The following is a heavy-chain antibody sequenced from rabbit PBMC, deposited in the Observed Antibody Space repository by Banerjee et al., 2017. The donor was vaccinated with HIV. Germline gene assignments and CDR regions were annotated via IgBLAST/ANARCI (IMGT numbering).Heavy chain of an antibody. CDR1: GFSFSNKYV. CDR3: ARDLVGVIGWNFNL. J-gene: IGHJ4*01. V-gene: IGHV1S45*01. CDR2: LNTSSGTT. Sequence: QEQLEESGGDLVKPEGSLTITCTASGFSFSNKYVMCWVRQSPGKGLEWIACLNTSSGTTVYARWAKGRCTNAKAPSTTLTLQMTTLTVADTAPYFCARDLVGVIGWNFNLWGQGTLVTVS. D-gene: IGHD1-1*01.